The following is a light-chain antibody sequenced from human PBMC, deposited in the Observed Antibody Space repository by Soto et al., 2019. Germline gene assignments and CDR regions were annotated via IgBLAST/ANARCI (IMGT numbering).Light chain of an antibody. J-gene: IGKJ3*01. CDR3: QQYNNWPYT. CDR2: GAS. Sequence: MVMTQSPATLSVSPGERATLSCRASQRVSTKLAWYQQKPGQAPRLLIYGASTRATGIPARFSGSGSGTDFTLTISSLQSEDFAVYYCQQYNNWPYTFGPGTRVDI. CDR1: QRVSTK. V-gene: IGKV3D-15*01.